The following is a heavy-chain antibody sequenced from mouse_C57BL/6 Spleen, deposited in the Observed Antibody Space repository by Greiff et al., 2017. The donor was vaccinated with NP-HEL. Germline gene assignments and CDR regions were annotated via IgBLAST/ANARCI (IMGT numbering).Heavy chain of an antibody. J-gene: IGHJ1*03. V-gene: IGHV5-6*01. CDR1: GFTFSSYG. CDR3: ARHGYFYWYFDV. Sequence: EVMLVESGGDLVKPGGSLKLSCAASGFTFSSYGMSWVRQTPDTRLEWVATISSGGSYTYYPDSVKGRFTISRDNAKNTLYLQMSSLKSEDTAMYYCARHGYFYWYFDVWGTGTTVTVSS. CDR2: ISSGGSYT. D-gene: IGHD1-2*01.